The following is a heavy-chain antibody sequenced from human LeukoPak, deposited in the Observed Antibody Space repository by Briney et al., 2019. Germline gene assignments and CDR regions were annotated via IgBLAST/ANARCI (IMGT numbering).Heavy chain of an antibody. Sequence: PSETLSLTCTVSGGSISSGGYYWSWIRQHPGKGLEWIGYIYYSGSTYYNPSLKSRVTISVDMSKNQFSLKLSSVTAADTAVYYCARGVRFLEWLFHPNWFDPWGQGTLVTVSS. J-gene: IGHJ5*02. V-gene: IGHV4-31*03. CDR2: IYYSGST. CDR3: ARGVRFLEWLFHPNWFDP. D-gene: IGHD3-3*01. CDR1: GGSISSGGYY.